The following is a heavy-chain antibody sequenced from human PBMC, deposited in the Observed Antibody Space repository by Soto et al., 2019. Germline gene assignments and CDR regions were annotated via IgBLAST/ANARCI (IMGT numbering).Heavy chain of an antibody. CDR1: GGSISSYY. CDR2: IYYSGST. V-gene: IGHV4-59*08. CDR3: ARADYGIYDWFDP. Sequence: SETLSLTCTVSGGSISSYYWIWIRQPPGKGLEWIGYIYYSGSTNYNPSLKSRVTISLDTSKNQFSLNPSSVTAADTAVYYCARADYGIYDWFDPWGQGTLVTVSS. D-gene: IGHD4-17*01. J-gene: IGHJ5*02.